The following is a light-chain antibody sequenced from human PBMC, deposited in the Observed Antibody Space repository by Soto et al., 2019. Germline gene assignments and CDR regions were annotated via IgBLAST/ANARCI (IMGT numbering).Light chain of an antibody. CDR1: SGHSSYA. CDR3: QTWGTGIRGV. V-gene: IGLV4-69*01. Sequence: QSVLTKSPSASASLGASVKLTCTLSSGHSSYAIAWHQQQPEKGPRYLMKLNSDGSHSKGDGIPDRFSGSSSGAERYLTISSLQSEDEADYYCQTWGTGIRGVFGGGTKLTVL. CDR2: LNSDGSH. J-gene: IGLJ3*02.